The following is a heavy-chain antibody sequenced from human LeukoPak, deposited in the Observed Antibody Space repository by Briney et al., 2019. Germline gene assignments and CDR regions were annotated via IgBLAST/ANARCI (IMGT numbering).Heavy chain of an antibody. J-gene: IGHJ4*02. V-gene: IGHV4-59*01. CDR2: TYYSGST. CDR1: GGSISSYY. Sequence: SETLSLTCTVSGGSISSYYWSWIRQPPGKGLEWIGYTYYSGSTNYNPSLKSRVTISVDTSKNQFSLKLSSVTAADTAVYYCARGEIYFDYWGQGTLVTVSS. D-gene: IGHD1-26*01. CDR3: ARGEIYFDY.